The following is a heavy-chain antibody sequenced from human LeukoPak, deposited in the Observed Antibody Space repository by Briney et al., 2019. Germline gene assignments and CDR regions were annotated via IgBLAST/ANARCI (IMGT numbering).Heavy chain of an antibody. Sequence: PGGSLRLSCAASGFTFDDYAMHWVRQAPGKGLEWVSGISWNSGSIGYADSVKGRFTISRDNAKNSLYLQMNSLRAEDTALYYCAKDNIAVAGFQYFDYWGQGTLVTVSS. CDR1: GFTFDDYA. CDR3: AKDNIAVAGFQYFDY. V-gene: IGHV3-9*01. CDR2: ISWNSGSI. D-gene: IGHD6-19*01. J-gene: IGHJ4*02.